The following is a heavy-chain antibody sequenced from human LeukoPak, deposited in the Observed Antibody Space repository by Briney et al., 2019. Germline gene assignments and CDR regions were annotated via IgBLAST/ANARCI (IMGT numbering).Heavy chain of an antibody. CDR3: ARGGSRDGYNRPLDY. CDR1: GGSITSYY. Sequence: PSETLSLTCTVSGGSITSYYWSWIRQPPGKGLEWIGYTYYNGGANYNPSLKSRITMSVDTSKNQFSLSLSSVTAADTAVYYCARGGSRDGYNRPLDYWGQGTLVTVSS. V-gene: IGHV4-59*01. J-gene: IGHJ4*02. CDR2: TYYNGGA. D-gene: IGHD5-24*01.